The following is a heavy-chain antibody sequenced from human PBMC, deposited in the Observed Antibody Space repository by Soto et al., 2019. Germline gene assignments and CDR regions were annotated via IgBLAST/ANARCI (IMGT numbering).Heavy chain of an antibody. CDR3: ARGGYYDNSWGKLSHYGLDV. CDR1: GYTFIRYG. J-gene: IGHJ6*02. CDR2: ISPYNDYT. D-gene: IGHD3-16*01. V-gene: IGHV1-18*01. Sequence: QVQLAQSANEVKKPGASVRVSCKAAGYTFIRYGIAWVRQAPGQGLEWMGWISPYNDYTVYAQKFQGEVSMTAETSTSTVYMNLRGLKSDDTAVYYCARGGYYDNSWGKLSHYGLDVWGQGTSVSVSS.